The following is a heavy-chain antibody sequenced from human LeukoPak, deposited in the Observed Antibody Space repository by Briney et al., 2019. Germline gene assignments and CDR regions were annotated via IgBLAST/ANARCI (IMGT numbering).Heavy chain of an antibody. Sequence: SETLSLTCTVSGGSISSYHWNWIRQPPGKGVEWIGNIYNSGSTDYNPSLKSRVTDYNPSLKSRVTISVDTSKNQISLKLSSVTDADTAVYYCARDKGPYWYFDLWGRGTLVTVSS. CDR3: ARDKGPYWYFDL. CDR2: IYNSGST. V-gene: IGHV4-59*01. J-gene: IGHJ2*01. CDR1: GGSISSYH.